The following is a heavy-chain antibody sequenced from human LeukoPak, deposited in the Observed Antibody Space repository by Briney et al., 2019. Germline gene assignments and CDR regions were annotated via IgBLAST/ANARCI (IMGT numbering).Heavy chain of an antibody. CDR2: INPNSGGT. CDR3: ARDSPGSSGYEQFVFHY. J-gene: IGHJ4*02. V-gene: IGHV1-2*02. Sequence: GASVKVSCKASGYTFTGYYMHWVRQAPGQGLEWMGWINPNSGGTNYAQKFQGRVTMTRDTSISTAYMELSRLRSDDTAVYYCARDSPGSSGYEQFVFHYWGQGTLVTVSS. D-gene: IGHD5-12*01. CDR1: GYTFTGYY.